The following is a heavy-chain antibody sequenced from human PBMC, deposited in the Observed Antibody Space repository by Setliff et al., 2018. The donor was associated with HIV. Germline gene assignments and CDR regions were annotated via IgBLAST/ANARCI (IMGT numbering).Heavy chain of an antibody. V-gene: IGHV3-11*01. Sequence: GGSLRLSCAASGFTFSDYYMSWIRQAPGKGLEWVSYISSSGSTIYDADSVKGRFTISRDNAKNSLYLQMNGLRAEDTAVYYCARGRITIFFSSRPGYMDVWGKGTTVTVSS. D-gene: IGHD3-9*01. CDR3: ARGRITIFFSSRPGYMDV. CDR1: GFTFSDYY. J-gene: IGHJ6*03. CDR2: ISSSGSTI.